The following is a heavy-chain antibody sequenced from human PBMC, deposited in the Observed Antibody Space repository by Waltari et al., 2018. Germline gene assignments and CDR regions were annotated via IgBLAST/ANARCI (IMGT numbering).Heavy chain of an antibody. CDR1: GGSFSDYH. CDR3: ATIAGAGSS. D-gene: IGHD6-13*01. J-gene: IGHJ4*02. V-gene: IGHV4-34*11. CDR2: VYYTGRT. Sequence: QVQLQQWGAGLLKPSEPLSLTCAVYGGSFSDYHWSWIRQPPGKGLEWIAYVYYTGRTNYNPSLKSRVTISLDTSKKQFSLKLTSVTAADTAVYYCATIAGAGSSWGQGTLVTVSS.